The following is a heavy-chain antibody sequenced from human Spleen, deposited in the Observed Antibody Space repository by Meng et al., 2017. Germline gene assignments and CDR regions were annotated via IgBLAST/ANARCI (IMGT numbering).Heavy chain of an antibody. Sequence: LHQSGPGLVKPSQTLSLTCSISGDSVSSNSATWNWIRQSPSRGLEWLGRTYYRSKWYHDSAVSVRSRITISPDTSKNQFSLQLSSVTPEDTAVYYCARMRWLIGYWYFDFWGRGTLVTVSS. CDR1: GDSVSSNSAT. CDR2: TYYRSKWYH. J-gene: IGHJ2*01. V-gene: IGHV6-1*01. CDR3: ARMRWLIGYWYFDF. D-gene: IGHD5-24*01.